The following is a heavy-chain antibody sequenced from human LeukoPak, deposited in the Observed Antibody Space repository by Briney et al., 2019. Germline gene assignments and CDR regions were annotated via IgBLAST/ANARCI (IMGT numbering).Heavy chain of an antibody. CDR1: GGSISTFF. J-gene: IGHJ5*02. Sequence: PSETLSLTCSVSGGSISTFFWTWIRQPAGKGLDWIGRINNSGSTNYNPSLRSRVSMSVDRSKNQFSVTLSSVTAADTAVYFCARGGGDPRWLDPWGQGTLVTVSS. CDR2: INNSGST. V-gene: IGHV4-4*07. D-gene: IGHD6-25*01. CDR3: ARGGGDPRWLDP.